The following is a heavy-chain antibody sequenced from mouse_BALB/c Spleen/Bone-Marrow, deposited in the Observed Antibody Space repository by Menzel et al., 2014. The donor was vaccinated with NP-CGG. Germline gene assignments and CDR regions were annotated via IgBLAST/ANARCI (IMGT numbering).Heavy chain of an antibody. CDR2: ISYSGST. J-gene: IGHJ2*01. Sequence: VQLQQSGPGLVKPSHTLSLTCSATGVSITSGYWNWIRKFPGNKLEYMGNISYSGSTYYSPSLKSRISITRDTSKNQYYLQLNSVTTEDTATYYCATYDGYYFDYWGQGTTLTVSS. D-gene: IGHD2-3*01. CDR3: ATYDGYYFDY. CDR1: GVSITSGY. V-gene: IGHV3-8*02.